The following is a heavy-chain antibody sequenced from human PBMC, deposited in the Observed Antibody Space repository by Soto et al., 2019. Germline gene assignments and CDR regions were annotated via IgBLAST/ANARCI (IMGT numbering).Heavy chain of an antibody. CDR3: ARVSGHVYATLHGPFDY. CDR2: ISHDGRIK. CDR1: EFTFNRHA. Sequence: QVQLVESGGGVVQPGRSLRLSCAASEFTFNRHAMHWVRQAPGKGLEWVAVISHDGRIKYYADSVKGRFTISRDNSMNTLDLQMNSLRAEDTAIYFCARVSGHVYATLHGPFDYWGQGTLVTVS. D-gene: IGHD2-8*01. V-gene: IGHV3-30*04. J-gene: IGHJ4*02.